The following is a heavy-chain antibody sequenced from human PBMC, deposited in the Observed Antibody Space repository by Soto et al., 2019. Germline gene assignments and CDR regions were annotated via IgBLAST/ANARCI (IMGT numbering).Heavy chain of an antibody. J-gene: IGHJ4*02. D-gene: IGHD4-17*01. CDR2: IYYSGST. Sequence: QVQLQESGPGLVKPSQTLSLTCTVSGGSISSGGYYWSWIRQHPGKGLEWIGYIYYSGSTYYNPSLKGRVTIAVDTSKNHFSLKLSSVTAADTAVYYCARSSQSTGTPFDYWGQGTLVTVSS. V-gene: IGHV4-31*03. CDR3: ARSSQSTGTPFDY. CDR1: GGSISSGGYY.